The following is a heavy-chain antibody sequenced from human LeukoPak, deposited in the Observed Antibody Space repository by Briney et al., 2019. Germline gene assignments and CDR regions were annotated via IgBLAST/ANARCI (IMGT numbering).Heavy chain of an antibody. CDR3: ARAKSEHQLFRFNVQDY. D-gene: IGHD2-2*01. CDR1: GFTFSDYY. Sequence: PGGSLRLSCAASGFTFSDYYMSWIRQAPGKGLEWVSHISGRSSHIRYADSVKGRFTVSRDNARKSLYLQMNSLRAEDAAVYYCARAKSEHQLFRFNVQDYWGQGTLVTVSS. J-gene: IGHJ4*02. CDR2: ISGRSSHI. V-gene: IGHV3-11*05.